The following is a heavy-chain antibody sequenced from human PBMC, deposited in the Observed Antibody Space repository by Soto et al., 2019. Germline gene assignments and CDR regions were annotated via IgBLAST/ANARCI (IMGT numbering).Heavy chain of an antibody. CDR2: ISGSGGST. J-gene: IGHJ6*02. Sequence: PGGSLRLSCAASGFTFSSYAMSWVRQAPGMGLEWVSAISGSGGSTYYADSVKGRFTISRDNSKNTLYLQMNSLRAEDTAVYYCASLSPITIFGVVTMDVWGQGTTVTVSS. V-gene: IGHV3-23*01. D-gene: IGHD3-3*01. CDR1: GFTFSSYA. CDR3: ASLSPITIFGVVTMDV.